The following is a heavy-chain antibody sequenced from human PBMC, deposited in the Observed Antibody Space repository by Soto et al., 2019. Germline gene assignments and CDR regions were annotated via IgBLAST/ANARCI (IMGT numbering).Heavy chain of an antibody. CDR1: GFSFECYS. CDR3: SRESVETAYSFYGMDI. V-gene: IGHV3-30*03. CDR2: VSFDSNNK. D-gene: IGHD5-18*01. Sequence: PGGSLRLSCAGSGFSFECYSMHWVRQAPGKGLEWVATVSFDSNNKYYIDSVEGRFTLSRDKAKNLLFLQMNSLRHEDTAVYYCSRESVETAYSFYGMDIWGPGTTVTVSS. J-gene: IGHJ6*02.